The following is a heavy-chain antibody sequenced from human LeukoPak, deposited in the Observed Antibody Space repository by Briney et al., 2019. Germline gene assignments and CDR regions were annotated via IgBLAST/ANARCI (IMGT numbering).Heavy chain of an antibody. D-gene: IGHD3-22*01. Sequence: GGSLRLSCAASGFTFSSYAMSWVRQAPGKGLEWVSAISGSGSSTHYADSVKGRFTISRDNSKNTLYLQMNSLRAEDTAVYYCAKYNWYYYDSSGYYAYFDYWGEGTLVTVSS. CDR1: GFTFSSYA. V-gene: IGHV3-23*01. CDR3: AKYNWYYYDSSGYYAYFDY. CDR2: ISGSGSST. J-gene: IGHJ4*02.